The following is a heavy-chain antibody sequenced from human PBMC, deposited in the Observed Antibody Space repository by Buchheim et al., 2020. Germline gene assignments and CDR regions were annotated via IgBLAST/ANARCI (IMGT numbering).Heavy chain of an antibody. Sequence: QVQLVQSATEVKKPGASVKVSCKASGYTFTSYYIHWVRQAPGQGLEWMAMFSPSGGSTSYAQKFQGRVTMTGDTSTSTVYMELSSLRSDDTAVYYCARSPTKGATGRFPDYWGQGTL. CDR3: ARSPTKGATGRFPDY. J-gene: IGHJ4*02. D-gene: IGHD1-14*01. V-gene: IGHV1-46*01. CDR2: FSPSGGST. CDR1: GYTFTSYY.